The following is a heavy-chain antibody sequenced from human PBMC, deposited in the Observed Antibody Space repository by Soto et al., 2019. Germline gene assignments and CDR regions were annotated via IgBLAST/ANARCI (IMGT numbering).Heavy chain of an antibody. CDR1: GYTFTSYG. Sequence: QVQLVQSGAEVKKPGASVKVSCKASGYTFTSYGISWVRQAPGQGLEWMGWISAYNGNTNYAQKLQGRVTMTTDTSTSTAYMELRSLRSDDTTVYYCATGPVYCSGGSCYSVFDYWGQGTLVTVSS. CDR2: ISAYNGNT. D-gene: IGHD2-15*01. V-gene: IGHV1-18*01. CDR3: ATGPVYCSGGSCYSVFDY. J-gene: IGHJ4*02.